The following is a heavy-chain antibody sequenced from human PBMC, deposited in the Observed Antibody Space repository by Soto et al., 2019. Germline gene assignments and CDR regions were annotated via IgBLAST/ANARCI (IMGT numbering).Heavy chain of an antibody. V-gene: IGHV4-39*01. CDR3: ARRERAAGTDWWFDP. CDR2: IYYSGST. D-gene: IGHD6-13*01. Sequence: QLQLQESGPGLVKPSETLSLTCTVSGGSISSSSFHWGWIRQPPGKGLEWIGSIYYSGSTYYSPSLKRQINIAVDTSKNQFSLKLSSVTAADTAVYYCARRERAAGTDWWFDPWGQGTLVTVSS. CDR1: GGSISSSSFH. J-gene: IGHJ5*02.